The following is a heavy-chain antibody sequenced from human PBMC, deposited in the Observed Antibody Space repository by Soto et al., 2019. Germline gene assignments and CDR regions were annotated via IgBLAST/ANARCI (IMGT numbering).Heavy chain of an antibody. Sequence: SSGQVSCTASGYPDTGYYMHWVRQAPGQGLEWMGWINPNTGGTNYAQKFQGRVTMTRDTSISTACMELRSLRSDATAVYYCARDGVGWLTMRVVFNRGTKPVFERWGQVALLTLS. J-gene: IGHJ3*02. CDR3: ARDGVGWLTMRVVFNRGTKPVFER. CDR2: INPNTGGT. D-gene: IGHD3-22*01. CDR1: GYPDTGYY. V-gene: IGHV1-2*02.